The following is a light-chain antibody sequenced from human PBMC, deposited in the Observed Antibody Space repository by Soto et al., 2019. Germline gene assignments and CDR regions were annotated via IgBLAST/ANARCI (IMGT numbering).Light chain of an antibody. Sequence: EIVLTQSPGTLSLSPGERATLSCRASQSVSSIYLAWYQQKPGQAPRLLIYGASSRATGIPDRFSGSGSGTDFTLTISRLEPEDFAVYYCQQYGSSPPVTFGQGPKVELK. CDR1: QSVSSIY. CDR3: QQYGSSPPVT. J-gene: IGKJ1*01. CDR2: GAS. V-gene: IGKV3-20*01.